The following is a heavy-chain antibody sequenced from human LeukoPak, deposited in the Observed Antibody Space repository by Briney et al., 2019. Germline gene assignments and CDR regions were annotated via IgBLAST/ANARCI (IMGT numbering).Heavy chain of an antibody. CDR3: ARVDSSGWSYWYFDV. Sequence: PSETLSLTCAVYGGSFSVYYWRWIRQPPGKGLEWMGEINHRGSTNYNPSLKRRVTISVDTSKNQSSLKLSSVTAADTAVYYCARVDSSGWSYWYFDVWGSGTLVTVSS. D-gene: IGHD6-19*01. J-gene: IGHJ2*01. V-gene: IGHV4-34*01. CDR1: GGSFSVYY. CDR2: INHRGST.